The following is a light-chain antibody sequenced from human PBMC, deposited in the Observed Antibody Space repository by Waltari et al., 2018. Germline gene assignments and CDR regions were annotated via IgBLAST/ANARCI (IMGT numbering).Light chain of an antibody. V-gene: IGLV2-14*03. J-gene: IGLJ1*01. CDR3: DSYTSSVTRI. Sequence: QSALTQPASVSGSPGQSITISCTGTSSDVGGYNYVPWFQQYPGKAPKLLIYDVTNRFAGVSNRFSGSKSGNTASLTISGLQAEDEADYYCDSYTSSVTRIFGTGTKVTVL. CDR1: SSDVGGYNY. CDR2: DVT.